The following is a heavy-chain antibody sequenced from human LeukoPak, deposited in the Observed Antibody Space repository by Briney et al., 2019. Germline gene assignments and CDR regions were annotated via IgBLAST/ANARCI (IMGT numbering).Heavy chain of an antibody. V-gene: IGHV4-34*01. CDR2: INHSRST. CDR3: ARGLDSSSSFLHYYYGMDV. Sequence: SETLSLTCAVYGGSFSGYYWSWIRQPPGKGLEWIGEINHSRSTNYNPSLKSRVTISVDTSKNQFSLKLSSVTAADTAVYYCARGLDSSSSFLHYYYGMDVWGQGTTVTVSS. CDR1: GGSFSGYY. D-gene: IGHD6-6*01. J-gene: IGHJ6*02.